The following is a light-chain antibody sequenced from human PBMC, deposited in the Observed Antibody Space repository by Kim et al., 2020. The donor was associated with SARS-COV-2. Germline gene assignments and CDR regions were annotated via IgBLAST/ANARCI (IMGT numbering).Light chain of an antibody. V-gene: IGKV3-20*01. Sequence: SQGQRASLSCRASQGVSRNYLAWSQQKPGQAPRLLIHAASSRPTGIPDRFSGSGSGTDFTLTMSRLEPEDFAVYYCQQYHSSPLTFGGGTKVDIK. CDR3: QQYHSSPLT. J-gene: IGKJ4*01. CDR1: QGVSRNY. CDR2: AAS.